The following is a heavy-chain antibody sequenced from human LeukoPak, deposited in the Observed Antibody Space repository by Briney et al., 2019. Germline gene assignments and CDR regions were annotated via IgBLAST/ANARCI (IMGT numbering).Heavy chain of an antibody. Sequence: PGGSLRLSCAASGFTFSSYAMSCVRQAPGKGLEWVSAISGSGGSTYYADSVKGRFTISRDNSKNTLYLQMNSLRAEDTAVYYCAKGFHYYGDTGYNYWGQGTLVTVSS. CDR2: ISGSGGST. D-gene: IGHD4-17*01. J-gene: IGHJ4*02. V-gene: IGHV3-23*01. CDR1: GFTFSSYA. CDR3: AKGFHYYGDTGYNY.